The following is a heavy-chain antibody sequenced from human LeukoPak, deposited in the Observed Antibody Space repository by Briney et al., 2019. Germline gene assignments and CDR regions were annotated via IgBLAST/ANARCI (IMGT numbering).Heavy chain of an antibody. CDR2: ISSGGSTV. V-gene: IGHV3-48*01. CDR3: ARDMRGGFSSGGADC. D-gene: IGHD3-10*01. CDR1: GFTFSSYS. Sequence: PGGSLRLSCTASGFTFSSYSMNWVRQAPGQGLEWISYISSGGSTVYYADSVKGRFTVSRDNAENALFPQMNSPRVEDTAVYYCARDMRGGFSSGGADCWGQGALVTVSS. J-gene: IGHJ4*02.